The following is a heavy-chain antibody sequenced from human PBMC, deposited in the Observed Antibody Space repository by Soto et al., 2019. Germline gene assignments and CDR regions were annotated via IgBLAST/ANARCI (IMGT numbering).Heavy chain of an antibody. CDR1: GYTFTSYD. V-gene: IGHV1-8*01. Sequence: QVQLVQSGAEVKKPGASVKVSCKASGYTFTSYDINWVREATGQGLEWMGWMNPNSRNTGYAQKFQGRVSMTRPTAISTAYMELSSLRSEDTAVYYCAREKTSYGMDVWGQGTTVTVSS. J-gene: IGHJ6*02. CDR2: MNPNSRNT. CDR3: AREKTSYGMDV.